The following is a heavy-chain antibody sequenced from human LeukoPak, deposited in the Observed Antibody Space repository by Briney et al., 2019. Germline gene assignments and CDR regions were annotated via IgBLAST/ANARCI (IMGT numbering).Heavy chain of an antibody. V-gene: IGHV4-39*01. J-gene: IGHJ4*02. Sequence: SETLSLTCTVSGGSISSSSYYWGWVRQPPGTGLEWIGSIYSGSTYYNPSLKSRVTISVDTSKNQFSLKLSSVTAADTAVYYCARRGYSYGYFDYWGQGTLVTVSS. CDR2: IYSGST. CDR3: ARRGYSYGYFDY. CDR1: GGSISSSSYY. D-gene: IGHD5-18*01.